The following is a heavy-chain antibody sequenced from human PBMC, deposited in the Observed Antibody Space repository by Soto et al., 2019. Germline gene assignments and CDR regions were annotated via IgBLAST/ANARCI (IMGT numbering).Heavy chain of an antibody. Sequence: SETLSLTCTVSGGSISSYYWSWIRQPPGKGLEWIGYIYYSGSTNYNPSLKSRVTISVDTSKNQFSLKLSSVTAADTAVYYCARGGSLSPWGQGTLVTVSS. V-gene: IGHV4-59*01. CDR1: GGSISSYY. J-gene: IGHJ5*02. D-gene: IGHD6-13*01. CDR3: ARGGSLSP. CDR2: IYYSGST.